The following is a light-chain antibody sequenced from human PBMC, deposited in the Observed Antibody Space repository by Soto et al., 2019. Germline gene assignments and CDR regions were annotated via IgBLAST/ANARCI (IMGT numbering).Light chain of an antibody. CDR3: QQRSNWPPLT. V-gene: IGKV3-11*01. J-gene: IGKJ4*01. CDR1: QSVSSY. CDR2: DAS. Sequence: EIVLTQSPATLSLSPGERATLSCRASQSVSSYLAWYQQKPCQAPRLLISDASNRATGIPDRFSGSGSGPDFALTISSLEPEDFAVYYCQQRSNWPPLTFGGGTKVEIK.